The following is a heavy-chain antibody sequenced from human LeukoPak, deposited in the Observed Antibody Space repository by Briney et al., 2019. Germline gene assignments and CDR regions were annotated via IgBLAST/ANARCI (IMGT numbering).Heavy chain of an antibody. CDR3: ARNYSGSYHIDY. Sequence: GGSLRLSCAASGFTFSSYAMSWVRPASGKGLEWVSAISGSGGIPYYADSVKGRFTISRDNSKNTLYLQMNSLRAEDTAVYYCARNYSGSYHIDYWGQGTLVTVSS. CDR1: GFTFSSYA. CDR2: ISGSGGIP. D-gene: IGHD1-26*01. V-gene: IGHV3-23*01. J-gene: IGHJ4*02.